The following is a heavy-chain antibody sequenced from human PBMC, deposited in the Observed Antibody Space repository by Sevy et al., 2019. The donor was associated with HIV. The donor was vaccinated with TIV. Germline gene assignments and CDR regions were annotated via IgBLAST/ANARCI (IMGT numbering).Heavy chain of an antibody. J-gene: IGHJ3*02. CDR1: GHSFTSYW. Sequence: GESLKISCKGSGHSFTSYWIGWVRQMPGKGLEWMGIIYPGDSDTRYSPSFQGQVTISADKSISTAYLQWSSLKASDTAMYYCARPQGYCSGGSCYKSAFDIWGQGTMVTVSS. CDR2: IYPGDSDT. D-gene: IGHD2-15*01. V-gene: IGHV5-51*01. CDR3: ARPQGYCSGGSCYKSAFDI.